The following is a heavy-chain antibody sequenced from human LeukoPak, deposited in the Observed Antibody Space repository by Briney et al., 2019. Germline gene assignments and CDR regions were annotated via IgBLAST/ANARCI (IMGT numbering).Heavy chain of an antibody. D-gene: IGHD3-9*01. J-gene: IGHJ4*02. CDR1: GGSISSYY. V-gene: IGHV4-59*01. CDR3: ARGAGYFDWLFYDY. CDR2: IYYSGST. Sequence: NPSETLSLTCTVSGGSISSYYWSWIRQPPGKGLEWIGYIYYSGSTNYNPSLKSRVTISVDTSKNQFSLKLSSATAADTAVYYCARGAGYFDWLFYDYWGQGTLVTVSS.